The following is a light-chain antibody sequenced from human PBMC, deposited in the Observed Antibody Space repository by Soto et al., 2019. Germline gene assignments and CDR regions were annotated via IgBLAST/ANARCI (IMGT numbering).Light chain of an antibody. J-gene: IGKJ1*01. Sequence: EIVLTQSPGTLSLSPGEKATLSCRASQSVSSQLAWYQQKRGQAPRLLIYGASIRITGIPDRFSGVGSGTDFTLTISRLDPEDFAVYFCQQYAISPRTFGQGTKVEIK. CDR2: GAS. CDR1: QSVSSQ. CDR3: QQYAISPRT. V-gene: IGKV3-20*01.